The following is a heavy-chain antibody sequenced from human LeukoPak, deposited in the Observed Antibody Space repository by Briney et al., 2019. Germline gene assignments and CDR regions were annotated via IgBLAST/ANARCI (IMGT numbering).Heavy chain of an antibody. V-gene: IGHV4-38-2*01. J-gene: IGHJ5*02. CDR1: GYSITSGYY. CDR3: VRISEDGTSAYYP. Sequence: SETLSLTCAVSGYSITSGYYWGWIRQPPGKGLEWIGNIHSGSTYYNPSLRGRVTISSDTSRNQFSLKLSSVTAADTAVYYCVRISEDGTSAYYPWGQGTLVTVSS. D-gene: IGHD3-22*01. CDR2: IHSGST.